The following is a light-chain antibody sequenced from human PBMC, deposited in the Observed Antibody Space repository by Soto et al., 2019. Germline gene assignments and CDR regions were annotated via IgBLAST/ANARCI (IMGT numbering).Light chain of an antibody. Sequence: ENVLTQSPGTLSLSPGERATLSCRASQSVSSSYLAWYQQKPGQAPRLLIYGASSRATGIPDRFSGSGSGTDFTLTISSLQPEDFATYYCQQSYSTPFTFGPGTKVDIK. J-gene: IGKJ3*01. CDR2: GAS. CDR1: QSVSSSY. CDR3: QQSYSTPFT. V-gene: IGKV3-20*01.